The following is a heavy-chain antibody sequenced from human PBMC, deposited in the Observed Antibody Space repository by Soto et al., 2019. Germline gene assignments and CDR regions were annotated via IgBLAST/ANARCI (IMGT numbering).Heavy chain of an antibody. CDR1: GFTFSDYY. CDR3: AKAGYCSGGSCYSAPFDI. Sequence: GSLSLSCAASGFTFSDYYMSWIRQAPGKGLEWISYISSSGRTIYYADSVKGRFTISRDNAKNSLSLQMNSLRVEDTAMYYCAKAGYCSGGSCYSAPFDIWRQGTMVTVSS. V-gene: IGHV3-11*01. J-gene: IGHJ3*02. CDR2: ISSSGRTI. D-gene: IGHD2-15*01.